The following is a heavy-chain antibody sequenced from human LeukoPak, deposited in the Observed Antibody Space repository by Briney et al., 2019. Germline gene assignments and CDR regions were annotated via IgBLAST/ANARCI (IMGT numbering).Heavy chain of an antibody. CDR2: ISGSGGST. CDR1: GFTFSSYA. V-gene: IGHV3-23*01. J-gene: IGHJ4*02. CDR3: AKAITMIVVVPPQAFDY. Sequence: GGSLRLSCAASGFTFSSYAMSWVRQAPGKGLEWVSAISGSGGSTYYADSVKGRFTISGDNSKNTLYLQMNSLRAEDTAVYYCAKAITMIVVVPPQAFDYWGQGTLVTVSS. D-gene: IGHD3-22*01.